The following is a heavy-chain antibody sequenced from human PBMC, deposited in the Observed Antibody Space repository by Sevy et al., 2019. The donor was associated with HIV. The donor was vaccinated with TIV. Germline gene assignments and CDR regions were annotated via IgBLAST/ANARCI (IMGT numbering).Heavy chain of an antibody. D-gene: IGHD6-19*01. CDR2: IYTSGST. J-gene: IGHJ4*02. Sequence: SETLSLTCTVSGGSISSYYWSWIRQPAGKGLEWIGRIYTSGSTNYNPSLKSRVTMSVDTSKNQFSLKLSSVTAADTAVYYCARAIAVAGSLIFDYWGQVTLVTVSS. CDR3: ARAIAVAGSLIFDY. V-gene: IGHV4-4*07. CDR1: GGSISSYY.